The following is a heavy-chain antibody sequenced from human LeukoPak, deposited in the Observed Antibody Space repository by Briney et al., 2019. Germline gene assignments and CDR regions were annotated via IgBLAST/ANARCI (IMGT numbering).Heavy chain of an antibody. CDR1: GGSISSYY. Sequence: SETLSLTCTVSGGSISSYYWSWIRQPPGKGLEWIGYIYYSGSTNYNPSLKSRVTIPVDTSKNQFSLKLSSVTAADTAVYYCARTRPTTNWFDPWGQGTLVTVSS. V-gene: IGHV4-59*01. CDR2: IYYSGST. CDR3: ARTRPTTNWFDP. D-gene: IGHD1-14*01. J-gene: IGHJ5*02.